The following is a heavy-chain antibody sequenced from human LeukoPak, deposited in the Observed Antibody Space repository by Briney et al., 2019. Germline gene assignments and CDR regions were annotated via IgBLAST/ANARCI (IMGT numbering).Heavy chain of an antibody. CDR2: INPNSGGT. Sequence: GASVKLSCKASGYTFTGYYMHWVRQARGQGLEWMGWINPNSGGTNYAQRFQGRVTMTRDTSISTAYMEVSRLRSDDTAVYYCARGSTYDFWSGYWNSYYYYGMDVWGQGTTVTVSS. CDR3: ARGSTYDFWSGYWNSYYYYGMDV. CDR1: GYTFTGYY. V-gene: IGHV1-2*02. D-gene: IGHD3-3*01. J-gene: IGHJ6*02.